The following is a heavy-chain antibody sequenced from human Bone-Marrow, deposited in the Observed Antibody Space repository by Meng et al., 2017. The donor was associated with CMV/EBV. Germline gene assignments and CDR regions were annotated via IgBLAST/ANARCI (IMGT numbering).Heavy chain of an antibody. J-gene: IGHJ3*02. Sequence: GGSLRLSCQGSGYSFATYWIAWVRQMPGKGLEWMGIIYPGDSETRYSPSFQGQATISADKSISTAYLQWSSLKASDTAMYYCARPGVMPATIGTFDIWGQGTMVTVSS. V-gene: IGHV5-51*01. CDR1: GYSFATYW. CDR3: ARPGVMPATIGTFDI. CDR2: IYPGDSET. D-gene: IGHD2-2*02.